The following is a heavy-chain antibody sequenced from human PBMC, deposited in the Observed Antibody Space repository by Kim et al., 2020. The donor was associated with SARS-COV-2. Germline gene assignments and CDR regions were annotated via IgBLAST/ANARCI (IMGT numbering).Heavy chain of an antibody. CDR3: APNYLSGSHDAFDI. D-gene: IGHD3-10*01. V-gene: IGHV3-23*01. Sequence: YADPVKRRFTVSRDNSQTTLSRQMNSLRAEDTAVYYCAPNYLSGSHDAFDIWGQGTMVAVSS. J-gene: IGHJ3*02.